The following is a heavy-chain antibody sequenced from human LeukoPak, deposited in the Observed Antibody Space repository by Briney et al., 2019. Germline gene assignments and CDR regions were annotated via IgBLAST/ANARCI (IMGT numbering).Heavy chain of an antibody. Sequence: GESLKISCQGSGYSFTNYWIGWVRQMPGKGLEWMGIIYPGDSDTRYSPSFQGQVTISADKSISTAYLQWSSLKASDTAMYYCASRPITMVSDAFDIWGQGTMVTVSS. J-gene: IGHJ3*02. D-gene: IGHD3-10*01. CDR2: IYPGDSDT. V-gene: IGHV5-51*01. CDR1: GYSFTNYW. CDR3: ASRPITMVSDAFDI.